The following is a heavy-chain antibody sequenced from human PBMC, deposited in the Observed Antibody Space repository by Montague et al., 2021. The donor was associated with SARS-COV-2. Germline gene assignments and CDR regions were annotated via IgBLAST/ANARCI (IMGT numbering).Heavy chain of an antibody. Sequence: SGSTMYNPSLKSRVTMSVDTSKNQFSLHLNLVTAADTAVYYCARRLPGLEPPFDPWGQGTLVIVSS. D-gene: IGHD1-1*01. CDR2: SGST. CDR3: ARRLPGLEPPFDP. V-gene: IGHV4-39*01. J-gene: IGHJ5*02.